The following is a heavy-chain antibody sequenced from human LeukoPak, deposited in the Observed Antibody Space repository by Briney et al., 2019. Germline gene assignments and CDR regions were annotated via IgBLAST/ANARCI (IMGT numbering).Heavy chain of an antibody. CDR2: IDPSAGST. J-gene: IGHJ6*04. CDR3: ARAHYASSNIKVPFDV. D-gene: IGHD3-22*01. V-gene: IGHV1-46*01. CDR1: GYTFTNSI. Sequence: ASVKVSCKASGYTFTNSIIPWGRQPPGQGLEWRGVIDPSAGSTTYAQKFQGRVTMTRDTATSTVYMELSSLRSDDTAVYYCARAHYASSNIKVPFDVWGKGTTVTVSS.